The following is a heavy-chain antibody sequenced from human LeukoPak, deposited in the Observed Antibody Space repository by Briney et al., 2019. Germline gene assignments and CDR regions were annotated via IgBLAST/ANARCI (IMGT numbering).Heavy chain of an antibody. CDR1: GYTFTSYD. D-gene: IGHD3-9*01. V-gene: IGHV1-8*01. J-gene: IGHJ3*02. CDR3: ARGPGRAILTGYFWGRSTLVHAFDI. CDR2: MNPNSGNT. Sequence: GASVKVSCKASGYTFTSYDINWVRQATGQGLEWMGWMNPNSGNTGYAQKFQGRVTMTRNTSISTAYMELSSLRSEDTAVYYCARGPGRAILTGYFWGRSTLVHAFDIWGQGTMVTVSS.